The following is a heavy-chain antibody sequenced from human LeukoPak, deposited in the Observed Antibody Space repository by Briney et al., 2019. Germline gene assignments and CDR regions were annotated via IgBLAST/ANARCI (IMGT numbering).Heavy chain of an antibody. D-gene: IGHD2-2*01. CDR1: GGTFRSYA. Sequence: SVKVSCKASGGTFRSYAISWVRQAPGQGLEWMGGIIPIFGTANYAQKFQGRVTITADESTSTAYMELSSLRSEDTAVYYCARDPCSSTSCSYNWFDPWGQGTLVTVSS. V-gene: IGHV1-69*13. J-gene: IGHJ5*02. CDR2: IIPIFGTA. CDR3: ARDPCSSTSCSYNWFDP.